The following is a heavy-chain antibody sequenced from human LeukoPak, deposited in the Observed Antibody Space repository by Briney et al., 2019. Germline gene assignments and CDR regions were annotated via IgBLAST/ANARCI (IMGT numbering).Heavy chain of an antibody. CDR2: INSDGSEG. J-gene: IGHJ3*02. CDR3: ARRTVETPSAFDI. Sequence: GGSLRLSCAVSGFTFSGFWMSWSRQAPGKGLEWVASINSDGSEGYYADVVKGRFTISRDNAKNSLYLQINSLRAEDTAVYYCARRTVETPSAFDIWGQGTMVTVSS. D-gene: IGHD5-24*01. V-gene: IGHV3-7*03. CDR1: GFTFSGFW.